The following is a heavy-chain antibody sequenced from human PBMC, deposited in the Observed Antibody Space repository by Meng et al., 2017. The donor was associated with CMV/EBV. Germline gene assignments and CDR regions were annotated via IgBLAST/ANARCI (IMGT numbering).Heavy chain of an antibody. CDR3: ASLPNTAMVSWLDY. V-gene: IGHV4-39*07. Sequence: GSLRLSCTVSGGSISSSSYYWGWIRQPPGKGLEWIGSIYYSGSTYYNPSLKSRVTISVDTSKSQFSLKLSSVTAADTAVYYCASLPNTAMVSWLDYWGQGTLVTVSS. D-gene: IGHD5-18*01. J-gene: IGHJ4*02. CDR1: GGSISSSSYY. CDR2: IYYSGST.